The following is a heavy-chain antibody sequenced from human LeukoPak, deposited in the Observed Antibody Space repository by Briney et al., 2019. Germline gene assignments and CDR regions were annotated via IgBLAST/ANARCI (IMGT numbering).Heavy chain of an antibody. V-gene: IGHV4-61*02. CDR2: IYTSGST. Sequence: SQTLSLTCTVSGGSISSGSYYWSWIRQPAGKGLEWIGRIYTSGSTNYNPSLKSRVTISVDTSKNQFSLKLSSVTAADTAVYYCARDFGPRGIDYWGQGTLVTVSS. CDR1: GGSISSGSYY. J-gene: IGHJ4*02. CDR3: ARDFGPRGIDY. D-gene: IGHD3-10*01.